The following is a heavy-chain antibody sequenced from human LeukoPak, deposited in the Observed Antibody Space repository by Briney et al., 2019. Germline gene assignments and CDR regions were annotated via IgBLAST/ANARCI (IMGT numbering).Heavy chain of an antibody. V-gene: IGHV4-4*02. J-gene: IGHJ4*02. CDR3: ARGNLYYYGSGSFYYFDY. Sequence: PSETLSLTCAVSGGSISSSNWWSWVRPPPGKGLEWIGEIYHSGSTNYNPSLKSRVTISVDKSKNQLSLKLSSVTVADTAVYYCARGNLYYYGSGSFYYFDYWGQGTLVTVSS. CDR2: IYHSGST. CDR1: GGSISSSNW. D-gene: IGHD3-10*01.